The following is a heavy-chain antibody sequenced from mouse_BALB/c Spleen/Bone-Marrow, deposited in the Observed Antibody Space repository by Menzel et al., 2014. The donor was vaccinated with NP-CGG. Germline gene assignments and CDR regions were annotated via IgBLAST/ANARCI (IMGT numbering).Heavy chain of an antibody. CDR1: GSTFSSYA. V-gene: IGHV5-9-3*01. D-gene: IGHD5-1-1*01. Sequence: EVQLVESGGGLVKPGGSLKLSCAASGSTFSSYAMSWIRRTPEKRLEWVATISSGGNYTYYPDSVKGRFTISRDNAKNTLYLQMSSLRSEDTAMYYCARPNTDYFDYWGQGTPLTVS. CDR3: ARPNTDYFDY. CDR2: ISSGGNYT. J-gene: IGHJ2*01.